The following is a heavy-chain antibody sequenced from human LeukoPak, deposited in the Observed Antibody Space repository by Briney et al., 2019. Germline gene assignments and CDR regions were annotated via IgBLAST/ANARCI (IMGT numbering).Heavy chain of an antibody. CDR2: IYYTGST. D-gene: IGHD2-2*01. Sequence: SETLSLTCTVSGGSVSSGSYSWSWIRQRQGKGLEWIGNIYYTGSTKDHPSLQSRVTISVDTSKNQFSLKLRSVTAADTAIYYCARDNLSRQCTDTTCYRHYYGADVWGHGTTVTVSS. CDR1: GGSVSSGSYS. J-gene: IGHJ6*02. CDR3: ARDNLSRQCTDTTCYRHYYGADV. V-gene: IGHV4-61*01.